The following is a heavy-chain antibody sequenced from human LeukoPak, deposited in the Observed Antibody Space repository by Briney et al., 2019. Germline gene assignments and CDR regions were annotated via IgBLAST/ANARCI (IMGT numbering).Heavy chain of an antibody. Sequence: ASVKVSCKASGYTFTGYYMHWVRQAPGQGLEWMGWINPNSGGTNYAQKFQGRVTMTRDTSINTAYMELSSLRSDDTAVYYCARGSVTGGWYLNLGQWGQGTLVTVSS. D-gene: IGHD6-19*01. CDR2: INPNSGGT. CDR1: GYTFTGYY. CDR3: ARGSVTGGWYLNLGQ. V-gene: IGHV1-2*02. J-gene: IGHJ4*02.